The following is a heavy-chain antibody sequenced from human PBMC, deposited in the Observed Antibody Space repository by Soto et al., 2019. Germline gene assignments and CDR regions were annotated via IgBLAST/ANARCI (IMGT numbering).Heavy chain of an antibody. D-gene: IGHD6-6*01. J-gene: IGHJ6*02. CDR3: ARDIDSSSKDYYYGMDV. CDR2: INPNSGGT. CDR1: GYTFTGYY. V-gene: IGHV1-2*04. Sequence: ASVKVSCKASGYTFTGYYMHLVRQAPGQGLEWMGWINPNSGGTNYAQKFQGWVTMTRDTSISTAYMELSRLRSGDTAVYYCARDIDSSSKDYYYGMDVWGQGTTVTAP.